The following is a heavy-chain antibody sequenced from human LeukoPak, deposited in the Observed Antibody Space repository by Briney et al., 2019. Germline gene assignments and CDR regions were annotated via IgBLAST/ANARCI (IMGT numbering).Heavy chain of an antibody. CDR2: IYSGGGT. J-gene: IGHJ4*02. CDR3: AKVSILWLLDH. V-gene: IGHV3-53*01. D-gene: IGHD3-22*01. CDR1: GFIVSYNY. Sequence: PGGSLRLSCAASGFIVSYNYMSWVRQAPGKGLEWVSVIYSGGGTFYADSVKGRFTISRDKSKNTLYLQMNSLRAEDTAVYYCAKVSILWLLDHWGQGTLVTVSS.